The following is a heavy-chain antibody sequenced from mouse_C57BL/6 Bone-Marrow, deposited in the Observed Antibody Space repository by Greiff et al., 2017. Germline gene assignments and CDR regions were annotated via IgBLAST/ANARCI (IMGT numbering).Heavy chain of an antibody. Sequence: QVQLQQPGAELVMPGASVKLSCKASGYTFTSYWMHWVKQRPGQGLEWIGEIDPSDSYTNYNQKFKGKSTLTVDKSSSTAYLQLSSLTSEDSVVYYCAREGILRSFDYWGQGTTLTVSS. V-gene: IGHV1-69*01. J-gene: IGHJ2*01. CDR3: AREGILRSFDY. CDR2: IDPSDSYT. CDR1: GYTFTSYW. D-gene: IGHD1-1*01.